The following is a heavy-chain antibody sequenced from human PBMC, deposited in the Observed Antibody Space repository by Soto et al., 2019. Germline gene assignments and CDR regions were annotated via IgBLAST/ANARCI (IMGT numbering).Heavy chain of an antibody. CDR2: ISYDGSNK. J-gene: IGHJ3*02. CDR1: GFTFSSYA. V-gene: IGHV3-30-3*01. Sequence: GGSLRLSCAASGFTFSSYAMHWVRQAPGKGLEWVAVISYDGSNKYYADSVKGRFTISRDNSKNTLYLQMNSLRAEDTAVYYCARDWAPVTYCSSTSCYGGGGAFDIWGQGTMVTVSS. D-gene: IGHD2-2*01. CDR3: ARDWAPVTYCSSTSCYGGGGAFDI.